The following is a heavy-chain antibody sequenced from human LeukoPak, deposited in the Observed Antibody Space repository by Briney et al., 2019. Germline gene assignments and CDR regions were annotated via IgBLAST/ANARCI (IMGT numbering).Heavy chain of an antibody. D-gene: IGHD3-10*01. CDR2: IIPIFGTA. CDR3: ARDSGSDAFDI. V-gene: IGHV1-69*05. J-gene: IGHJ3*02. CDR1: GGTFSSYA. Sequence: SVKVSCKASGGTFSSYAISWVRRAPGQGLEWMGRIIPIFGTANYAQKFEGRVTITTDESTSTAYMELSSLRSEDTAVYYCARDSGSDAFDIWGQGTMVTVSS.